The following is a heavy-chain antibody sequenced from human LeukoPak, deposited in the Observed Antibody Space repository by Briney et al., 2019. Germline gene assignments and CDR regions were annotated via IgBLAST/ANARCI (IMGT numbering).Heavy chain of an antibody. D-gene: IGHD3-22*01. CDR3: ARDRTYYYDSSGYSFDY. J-gene: IGHJ4*02. CDR2: ISAYNGNT. CDR1: GYTFTSYG. V-gene: IGHV1-18*01. Sequence: ASVKVSCKASGYTFTSYGISWVRQAPGQGLEWMGWISAYNGNTNYAQKLQGRVTMTTDTSTSTAYMELRGLRSDDTAVYYCARDRTYYYDSSGYSFDYWGQGTLVTVSS.